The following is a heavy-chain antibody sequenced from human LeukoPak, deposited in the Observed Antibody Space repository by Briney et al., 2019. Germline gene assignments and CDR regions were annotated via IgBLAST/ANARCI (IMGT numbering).Heavy chain of an antibody. V-gene: IGHV1-2*06. CDR1: GYTFTGYY. J-gene: IGHJ4*02. Sequence: ASVKVSCKTSGYTFTGYYMHWVRQAPGQGLEWMGRINPNSGGTNYAQKFQGRVTMTRDTSISTAYMELSRLRSDDMAVYYCARDREVRGYSYGYWGQGTLVTVSS. D-gene: IGHD5-18*01. CDR3: ARDREVRGYSYGY. CDR2: INPNSGGT.